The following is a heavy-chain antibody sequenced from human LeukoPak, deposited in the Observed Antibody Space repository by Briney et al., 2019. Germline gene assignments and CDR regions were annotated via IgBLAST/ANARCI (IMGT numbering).Heavy chain of an antibody. CDR2: ISYDGSNK. CDR3: AKAGTYYYDSSGLRYYYYYYMDV. CDR1: GFSFSNYG. J-gene: IGHJ6*03. V-gene: IGHV3-30*18. Sequence: GRSLRLSCAASGFSFSNYGMHWVRQAPGKGLEWVAVISYDGSNKYYADSVKGRFTISRDNSKNTLYLQMNSLRAEDTAVYYCAKAGTYYYDSSGLRYYYYYYMDVWGKGTTVTVSS. D-gene: IGHD3-22*01.